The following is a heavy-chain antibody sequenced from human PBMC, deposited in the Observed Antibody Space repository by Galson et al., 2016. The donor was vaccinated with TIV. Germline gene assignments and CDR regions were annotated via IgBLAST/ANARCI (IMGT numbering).Heavy chain of an antibody. J-gene: IGHJ6*02. D-gene: IGHD2-21*01. CDR2: ISSGGST. CDR1: GLIVSNNY. CDR3: ARDRRHCGNECYLYYYYGMDV. Sequence: CAASGLIVSNNYMSWVRQAPGKGLEWVSLISSGGSTSYSDSVKGRFTISRDNSKNPLYLQMNSLRPEDTAVYYCARDRRHCGNECYLYYYYGMDVWGQGATVTVSS. V-gene: IGHV3-66*02.